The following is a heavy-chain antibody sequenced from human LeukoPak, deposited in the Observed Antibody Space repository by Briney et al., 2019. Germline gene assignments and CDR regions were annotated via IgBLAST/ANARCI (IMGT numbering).Heavy chain of an antibody. J-gene: IGHJ4*02. CDR2: VYTSGST. D-gene: IGHD6-19*01. V-gene: IGHV4-61*09. CDR1: GGSISNGSYY. Sequence: SETLSLTCTVSGGSISNGSYYRSWIRQPAGKGLEWIGHVYTSGSTNYNPSLKSRVTISVDTSKNQFSLKLSSVTAADTAVYYCARHAARGSVAGTVRLYYFDYWGQGTLVTVSS. CDR3: ARHAARGSVAGTVRLYYFDY.